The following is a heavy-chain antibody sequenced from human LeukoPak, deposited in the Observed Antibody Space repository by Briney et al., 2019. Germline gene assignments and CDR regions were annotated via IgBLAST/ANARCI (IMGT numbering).Heavy chain of an antibody. CDR3: ARERPVPDFYYCLDV. CDR2: ISASGSPI. V-gene: IGHV3-48*03. D-gene: IGHD3-3*01. CDR1: GFSFSSYE. J-gene: IGHJ6*02. Sequence: GGSLRLSCEASGFSFSSYEMNWVRQAPGKGLEWVSYISASGSPIYYADSVKGRFTISKDNAKNSLYLQMNSLRAEDTAVYYCARERPVPDFYYCLDVWGHGTTVTVS.